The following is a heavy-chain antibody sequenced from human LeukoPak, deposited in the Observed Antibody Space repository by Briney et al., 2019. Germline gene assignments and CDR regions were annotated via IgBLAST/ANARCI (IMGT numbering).Heavy chain of an antibody. V-gene: IGHV3-23*01. CDR2: ISGSGGVT. D-gene: IGHD6-19*01. CDR3: AKGSGWLQKYLYYMDV. J-gene: IGHJ6*03. Sequence: PGGSLRLSCAASGFTFSSYAMSWGRRAPHKGLEWVSGISGSGGVTYYADSVKGRFTISRDNSKNKLYLEMNSLRAEDTAIYYCAKGSGWLQKYLYYMDVWGKGTTVTGSS. CDR1: GFTFSSYA.